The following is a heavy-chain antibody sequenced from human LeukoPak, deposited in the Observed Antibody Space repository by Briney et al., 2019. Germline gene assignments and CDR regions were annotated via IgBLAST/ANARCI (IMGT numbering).Heavy chain of an antibody. CDR2: IYYSGST. D-gene: IGHD5-12*01. Sequence: PSETLSLTCTVSGASISSYYWSWFRRPPGKGLEWIGYIYYSGSTNYNPSLKSRVTISVDTSKNQFSLKLSSVTAADTAVYYCARLSVDIVATTNLPFDYWGQGTLVTVSS. V-gene: IGHV4-59*08. J-gene: IGHJ4*02. CDR3: ARLSVDIVATTNLPFDY. CDR1: GASISSYY.